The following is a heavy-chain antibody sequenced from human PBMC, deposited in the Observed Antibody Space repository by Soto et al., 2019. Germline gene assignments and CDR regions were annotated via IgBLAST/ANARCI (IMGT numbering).Heavy chain of an antibody. Sequence: EVQLVESGGGLVKPGESLRLSCAASGFTFTNAWMNWVRQAPGKGPEWVGRVKTKADGGATDYAAPAKGRVTISRDDSTHTVYLQMTSLKIEDTAIYYCTSRIRTTNDYWGQGTLVTVSS. CDR2: VKTKADGGAT. CDR1: GFTFTNAW. J-gene: IGHJ4*02. V-gene: IGHV3-15*07. CDR3: TSRIRTTNDY. D-gene: IGHD1-1*01.